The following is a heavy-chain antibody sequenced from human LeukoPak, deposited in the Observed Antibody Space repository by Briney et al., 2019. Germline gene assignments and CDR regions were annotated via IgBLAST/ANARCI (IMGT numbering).Heavy chain of an antibody. CDR3: ARDGGGSYLTYGSDI. Sequence: GGSLRLSCAASGFTFSNYWMHWVRQAPGKGLLWVSRINIDGTNIKYADSVKGRFTISRDNAKKTLCLQMNSLRAEDTALYYCARDGGGSYLTYGSDIWGQGTMVTVSS. CDR1: GFTFSNYW. D-gene: IGHD3-10*01. V-gene: IGHV3-74*01. CDR2: INIDGTNI. J-gene: IGHJ3*02.